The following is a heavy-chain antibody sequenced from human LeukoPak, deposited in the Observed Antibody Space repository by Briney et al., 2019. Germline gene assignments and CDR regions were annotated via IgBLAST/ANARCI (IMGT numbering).Heavy chain of an antibody. Sequence: GGSLRLSCAASGFTFSSYGMHWVRQAPGEGLEWVSVIYSGGGTYYADSVKGRFTISRDNSKNTLYLQMNSLRAEDTAVYYCARPPTGYSSSFPPTVWGQGTLVTVSS. CDR1: GFTFSSYG. V-gene: IGHV3-66*04. J-gene: IGHJ4*02. D-gene: IGHD6-13*01. CDR3: ARPPTGYSSSFPPTV. CDR2: IYSGGGT.